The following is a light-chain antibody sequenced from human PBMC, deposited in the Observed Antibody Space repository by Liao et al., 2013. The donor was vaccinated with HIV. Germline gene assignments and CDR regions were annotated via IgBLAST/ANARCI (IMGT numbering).Light chain of an antibody. J-gene: IGLJ3*02. CDR3: QAWDGSTARV. CDR2: YDS. V-gene: IGLV3-21*01. CDR1: KIGSRS. Sequence: SYVLTQPPSVSVAPGKTARITCGGNKIGSRSVNWYQQRPGQAPLLVIYYDSDRPSGIPERFSGSNSGNTATLTISGTQSMDEADYYCQAWDGSTARVFGGGTKLTVL.